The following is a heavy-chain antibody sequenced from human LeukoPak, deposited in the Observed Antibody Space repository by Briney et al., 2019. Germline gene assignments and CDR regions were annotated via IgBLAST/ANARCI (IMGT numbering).Heavy chain of an antibody. D-gene: IGHD3-10*01. Sequence: PSQTLSLTCTVSGGSISSGDYYWSWIRQPPGKGLEWIGYIYYSGSTYYNPSLKSRVTISVDTSKNQFSLKLSSVTAADTAVYYCAGERTMVRGVTFDYWGQGTLVTVSS. CDR3: AGERTMVRGVTFDY. V-gene: IGHV4-30-4*01. J-gene: IGHJ4*02. CDR1: GGSISSGDYY. CDR2: IYYSGST.